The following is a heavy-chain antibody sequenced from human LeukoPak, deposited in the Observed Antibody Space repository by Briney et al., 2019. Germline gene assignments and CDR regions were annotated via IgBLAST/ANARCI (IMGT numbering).Heavy chain of an antibody. CDR1: GFTFSSYG. Sequence: GRALRLSCAASGFTFSSYGMHWVRQAPGKGLEWVQVIWYDGSNKYYADSVKGRFTIPRDNSKNTLYLQMNSLRAEDTAVYYCARDRQYSYGLIDDWGQGTLVTVSS. D-gene: IGHD5-18*01. J-gene: IGHJ4*02. CDR2: IWYDGSNK. V-gene: IGHV3-33*01. CDR3: ARDRQYSYGLIDD.